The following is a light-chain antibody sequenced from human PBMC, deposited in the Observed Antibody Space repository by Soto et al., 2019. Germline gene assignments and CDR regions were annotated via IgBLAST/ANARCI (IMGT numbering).Light chain of an antibody. CDR3: QPHNYGPPVFT. CDR1: QSVSNN. J-gene: IGKJ3*01. V-gene: IGKV3-15*01. Sequence: EIVMTQSPATLSVSAGERATLSCRASQSVSNNLAWYQQKPGQAPRLLIYAASTRVTGIPARFSGSGSGTEFALTSCSMRSEDSAVYYWQPHNYGPPVFTFGPGTKVEMK. CDR2: AAS.